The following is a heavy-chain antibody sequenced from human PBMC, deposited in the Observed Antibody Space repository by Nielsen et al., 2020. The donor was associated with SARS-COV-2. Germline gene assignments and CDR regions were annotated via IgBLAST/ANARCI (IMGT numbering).Heavy chain of an antibody. CDR3: ATSAVAGTPNWFDP. J-gene: IGHJ5*02. D-gene: IGHD6-19*01. CDR1: GYTLTELS. Sequence: ASVKVSCKVSGYTLTELSMHWVRQAPGKGLEWMGGFDPEDGETIYAQKFQGRVTMTEDTSTDTAYMELSGLRSEDTAVYYCATSAVAGTPNWFDPWGQGTLVTVSS. CDR2: FDPEDGET. V-gene: IGHV1-24*01.